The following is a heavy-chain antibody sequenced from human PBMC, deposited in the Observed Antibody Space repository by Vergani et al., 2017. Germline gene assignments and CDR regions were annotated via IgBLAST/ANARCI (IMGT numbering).Heavy chain of an antibody. Sequence: EVQLVQSGAEVKKPGESLKISCKGSGYSFTSYWIGWVRQMPGKGLEWMGIIYPGDSDTSYSPSFQGQVTISADKSISTAYLQLSSLKASDTAMYYCARHLHCSSTSCSGIYYMDVWGKGTTVTVSS. CDR3: ARHLHCSSTSCSGIYYMDV. D-gene: IGHD2-2*01. CDR2: IYPGDSDT. CDR1: GYSFTSYW. J-gene: IGHJ6*03. V-gene: IGHV5-51*01.